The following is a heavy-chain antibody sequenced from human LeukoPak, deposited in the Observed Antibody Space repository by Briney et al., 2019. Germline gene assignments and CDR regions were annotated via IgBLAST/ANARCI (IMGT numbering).Heavy chain of an antibody. CDR2: IRYDGSNK. Sequence: PGGSLRLSCAASGFTFSSYGMHWVRQAPGKGLEWVAFIRYDGSNKYYADSVKGRFTVSRDNSKNTLYLQMNSLRAEDTAVYYCARGWKGYGDYAGYYYYMDVWGKGTTVTISS. CDR3: ARGWKGYGDYAGYYYYMDV. D-gene: IGHD4-17*01. CDR1: GFTFSSYG. V-gene: IGHV3-30*02. J-gene: IGHJ6*03.